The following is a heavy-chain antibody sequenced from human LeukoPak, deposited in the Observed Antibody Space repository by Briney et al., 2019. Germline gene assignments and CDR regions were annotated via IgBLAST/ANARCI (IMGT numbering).Heavy chain of an antibody. CDR1: GYTFTDYY. Sequence: ASVKVSCKASGYTFTDYYIHWVRQAPGQGLEWMGWINPKSGDTNYEQKFQGRVTMTRDTSVSTAYMELSGLRSDDTARYYCARVYYGGKTPSPGGHWGQGTLVTVSS. CDR2: INPKSGDT. D-gene: IGHD4-23*01. J-gene: IGHJ4*02. CDR3: ARVYYGGKTPSPGGH. V-gene: IGHV1-2*02.